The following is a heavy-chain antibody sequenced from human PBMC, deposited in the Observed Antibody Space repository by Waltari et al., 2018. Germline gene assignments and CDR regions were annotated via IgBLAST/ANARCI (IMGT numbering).Heavy chain of an antibody. Sequence: EVHLLESGGGLAQHGGSLRLSCAASGFNFSSFSSSGVRQAPGKGLEWVSGISDSGVITKYADSVKGRFTVSRDNSKNTVFRQLNSLRAEDTAIYYCARHLYSIDYLELGNWGQGTLVTVSS. CDR3: ARHLYSIDYLELGN. V-gene: IGHV3-23*01. CDR2: ISDSGVIT. D-gene: IGHD3-22*01. J-gene: IGHJ4*02. CDR1: GFNFSSFS.